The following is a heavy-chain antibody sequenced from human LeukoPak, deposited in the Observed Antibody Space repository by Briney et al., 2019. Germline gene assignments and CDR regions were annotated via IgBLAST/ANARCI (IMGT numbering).Heavy chain of an antibody. CDR3: AKAHHFIVATREIDH. CDR1: GFTFSSYG. CDR2: IRYDGSNK. Sequence: GGTLRLSCAASGFTFSSYGMHWVRQAPGKGLEWVAFIRYDGSNKYYADSVKGRFTISRDNSKNTLYLQMNSLRAEDTAVYYRAKAHHFIVATREIDHWGQGTLVTVSS. V-gene: IGHV3-30*02. D-gene: IGHD5-12*01. J-gene: IGHJ4*02.